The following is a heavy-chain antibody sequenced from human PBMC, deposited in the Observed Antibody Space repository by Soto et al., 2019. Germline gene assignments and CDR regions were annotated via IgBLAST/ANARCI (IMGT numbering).Heavy chain of an antibody. CDR1: GFTLSTNG. Sequence: QVLLVESGGGVVQPGRSLRLSCAPSGFTLSTNGMHWVRQAPGKGLEWVAMISHDGSEEHYADPVKGRCTISRDNSKNILSLQMNSLRTEDTAVYYCAKDWGSSGWFNWFDPWGQGTLVTVSS. CDR2: ISHDGSEE. D-gene: IGHD6-19*01. V-gene: IGHV3-30*18. CDR3: AKDWGSSGWFNWFDP. J-gene: IGHJ5*02.